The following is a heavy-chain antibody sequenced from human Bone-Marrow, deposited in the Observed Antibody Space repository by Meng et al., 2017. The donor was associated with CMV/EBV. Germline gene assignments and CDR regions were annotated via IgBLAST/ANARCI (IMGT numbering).Heavy chain of an antibody. CDR3: AKNFYSGNYFPWPDP. Sequence: ASVKVSCKASEYTFTVYYMHWVRQAPGQGLEWMGWINPNTGGTNYVQRFQGRVTMTRDTSISTAYLELTSLRSDDTAVYYCAKNFYSGNYFPWPDPWGQGTLVTVSS. V-gene: IGHV1-2*02. J-gene: IGHJ5*02. D-gene: IGHD1-26*01. CDR2: INPNTGGT. CDR1: EYTFTVYY.